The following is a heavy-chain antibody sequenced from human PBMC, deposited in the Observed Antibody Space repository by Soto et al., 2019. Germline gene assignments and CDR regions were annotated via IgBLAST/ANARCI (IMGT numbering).Heavy chain of an antibody. J-gene: IGHJ4*02. V-gene: IGHV4-4*02. Sequence: QVKLQESGPGLVKPSGTLSLSCAVSGGSISSSNWWTWVRQPPGKGLEWIGEIYHSGSTNYNPSLKSRVTIFVDKSKNQFSLRLSSVTAADPAMYYCARAEQSRDYYGSGTTSDWGQGTLVTVSS. CDR1: GGSISSSNW. CDR3: ARAEQSRDYYGSGTTSD. D-gene: IGHD3-10*01. CDR2: IYHSGST.